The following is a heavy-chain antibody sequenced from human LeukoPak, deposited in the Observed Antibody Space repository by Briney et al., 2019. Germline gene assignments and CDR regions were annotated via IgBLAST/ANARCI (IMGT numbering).Heavy chain of an antibody. V-gene: IGHV3-23*01. D-gene: IGHD3-22*01. CDR1: GFTFSYYA. CDR3: AKVNYDDSSGFYYESEIDY. Sequence: GGSLRLSCAASGFTFSYYAMSWVRQAPGKGLVWVSTIPGSGGAWVSSITGTASRPFYADSVKGRFTISRDNSKNTLYLQMNSLRAEDTAVYYCAKVNYDDSSGFYYESEIDYWGQGTLVTVSS. J-gene: IGHJ4*02. CDR2: IPGSGGAWVSSITGTASRP.